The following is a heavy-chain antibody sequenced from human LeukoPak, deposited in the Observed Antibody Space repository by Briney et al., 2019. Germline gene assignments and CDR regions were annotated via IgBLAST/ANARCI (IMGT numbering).Heavy chain of an antibody. J-gene: IGHJ5*02. Sequence: QTGGSLRLSCAASGFTFSSYAMSWVRQAPGKRLEWVSAISGSGGSTYYADSVKGRFTISRDNSKNTLYLQMNSLRAEDTAVYYCAKGRSGYCSSTSCPNWFDPWGQGTLVTVSS. V-gene: IGHV3-23*01. CDR3: AKGRSGYCSSTSCPNWFDP. D-gene: IGHD2-2*01. CDR2: ISGSGGST. CDR1: GFTFSSYA.